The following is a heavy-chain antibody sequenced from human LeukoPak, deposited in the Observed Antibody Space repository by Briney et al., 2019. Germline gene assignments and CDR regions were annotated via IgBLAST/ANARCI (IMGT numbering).Heavy chain of an antibody. CDR3: AKRGVVIRVILVGFHKEAYYFDS. D-gene: IGHD3-22*01. Sequence: GGSLRLSCAVSGITLSNYGMSWVRQAPGKGLEWVAGISGSGGGTNYADSVKGRFTVSRDNYKNTLYLQMNSLGAEGTAVYFCAKRGVVIRVILVGFHKEAYYFDSWGQGALVTVSS. CDR1: GITLSNYG. CDR2: ISGSGGGT. V-gene: IGHV3-23*01. J-gene: IGHJ4*02.